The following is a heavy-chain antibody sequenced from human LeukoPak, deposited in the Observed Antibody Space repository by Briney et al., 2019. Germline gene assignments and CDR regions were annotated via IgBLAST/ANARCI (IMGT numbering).Heavy chain of an antibody. CDR1: GYSISSGYY. J-gene: IGHJ4*02. CDR2: IYHSGST. V-gene: IGHV4-38-2*02. D-gene: IGHD6-6*01. Sequence: SETLSLTCTVSGYSISSGYYWGWIRPPPGKGLEWIGIIYHSGSTYYNPSLKSRVTISVDTSKNQLSLNLSSVTAADTAVYYCARGPTGYSSSSLYFDYWGQGTLVTVSS. CDR3: ARGPTGYSSSSLYFDY.